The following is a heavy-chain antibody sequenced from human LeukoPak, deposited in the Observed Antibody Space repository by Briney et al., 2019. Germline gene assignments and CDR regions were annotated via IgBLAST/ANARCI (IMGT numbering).Heavy chain of an antibody. Sequence: GGSLRLSCAASGFTVSSNYMGWVRQAPGKGLEWVSVIYSGGSTYYADSVKGRFTISRDNSENTLHLQMNSLRAEDTAVYYCARRYITGWHFDYWGQGTLVTVSS. CDR3: ARRYITGWHFDY. CDR2: IYSGGST. CDR1: GFTVSSNY. J-gene: IGHJ4*02. D-gene: IGHD6-19*01. V-gene: IGHV3-66*01.